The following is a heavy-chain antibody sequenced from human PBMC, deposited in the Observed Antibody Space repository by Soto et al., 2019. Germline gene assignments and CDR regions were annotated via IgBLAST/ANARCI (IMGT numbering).Heavy chain of an antibody. Sequence: ASVKVSCKASGYTFTNYAISWVRQAPGQGLEWMGRISGYNGNTSYAQKLEGRVTMSIDTSTSTAYMEVMGLRSDDTAVYYCARESRSYYSEITFWGQGTLVTVSS. V-gene: IGHV1-18*01. CDR1: GYTFTNYA. J-gene: IGHJ4*02. CDR2: ISGYNGNT. D-gene: IGHD1-26*01. CDR3: ARESRSYYSEITF.